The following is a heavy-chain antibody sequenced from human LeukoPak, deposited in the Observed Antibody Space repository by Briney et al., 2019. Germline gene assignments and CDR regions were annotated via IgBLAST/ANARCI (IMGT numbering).Heavy chain of an antibody. CDR1: GFTFSSYA. Sequence: GGSLRLSCAASGFTFSSYAMSWVRQAPGEGLEWVSAISGSGGSTYYADSVKGRFTISRDNSKNTLYLQMNSLRAEDTAVYYCAKGITVAVAGNFDYWGQGTLVTVSS. CDR2: ISGSGGST. J-gene: IGHJ4*02. D-gene: IGHD6-13*01. V-gene: IGHV3-23*01. CDR3: AKGITVAVAGNFDY.